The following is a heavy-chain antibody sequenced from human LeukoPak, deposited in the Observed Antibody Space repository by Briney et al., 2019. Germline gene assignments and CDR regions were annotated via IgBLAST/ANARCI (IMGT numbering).Heavy chain of an antibody. Sequence: GGSLRLSCAASGFNFSDYYMSWIRQAPGKGLEWVSYISSSGFSTYYAGSVKGRFTISRDNARNSLYLQMNSLAPEDTALYYCARGKRRFDYWGQGTLVSVPS. CDR1: GFNFSDYY. CDR2: ISSSGFST. CDR3: ARGKRRFDY. J-gene: IGHJ4*02. V-gene: IGHV3-11*01.